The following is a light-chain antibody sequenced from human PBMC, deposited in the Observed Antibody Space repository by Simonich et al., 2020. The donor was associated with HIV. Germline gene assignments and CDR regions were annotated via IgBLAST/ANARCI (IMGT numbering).Light chain of an antibody. V-gene: IGKV3-15*01. Sequence: EIVMTQSPATLSVSPGERTTLSCSASQSVSSNLAWYQQKPCQAPRLLIHGASTRATGIPARFSGSGSGTEFTLTISSLQSEDFAVYHCQQYNNWPLTFGGGTKVEIK. J-gene: IGKJ4*01. CDR3: QQYNNWPLT. CDR1: QSVSSN. CDR2: GAS.